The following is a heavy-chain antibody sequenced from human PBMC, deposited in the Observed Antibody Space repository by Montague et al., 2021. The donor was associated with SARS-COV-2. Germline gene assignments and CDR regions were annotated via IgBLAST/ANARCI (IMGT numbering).Heavy chain of an antibody. J-gene: IGHJ4*02. V-gene: IGHV4-34*01. CDR2: INHRGST. CDR3: ARGGLAGGNYDIWSFSYTNPLDY. D-gene: IGHD3-3*01. CDR1: GGTFSAHS. Sequence: SETLSLTCAVYGGTFSAHSWSWVRQSPGKGLEWIGEINHRGSTTYMSSLKSRVTMSVDTSKNQFSLKLSSVTAADTAIYDCARGGLAGGNYDIWSFSYTNPLDYWGQGTLVTVSS.